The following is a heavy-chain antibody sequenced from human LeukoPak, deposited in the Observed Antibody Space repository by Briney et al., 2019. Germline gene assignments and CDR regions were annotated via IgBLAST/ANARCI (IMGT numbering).Heavy chain of an antibody. Sequence: PSETLSLTCTVSGGSISSYYWSWIRQPPGKGLEWLGYIYYSGSTNYNPSPKSRVTISTSKNQFSLKLSSVTAADTAVYYCARNYYDSSDYEYYFDYWGQGTLVTVSS. J-gene: IGHJ4*02. D-gene: IGHD3-22*01. V-gene: IGHV4-59*01. CDR2: IYYSGST. CDR1: GGSISSYY. CDR3: ARNYYDSSDYEYYFDY.